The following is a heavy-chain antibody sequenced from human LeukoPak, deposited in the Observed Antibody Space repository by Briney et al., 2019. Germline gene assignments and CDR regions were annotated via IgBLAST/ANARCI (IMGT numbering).Heavy chain of an antibody. V-gene: IGHV3-74*03. D-gene: IGHD2-21*02. CDR2: IYPDGSTT. Sequence: GGSLRLSCVASEFDFFSYGMQWVRQAPGKGLVWVARIYPDGSTTTYVDSVKGRFTISRDNAKNTLYLEMKSLRVEDTAVYYCARELPREVTLDYWGQGTLVTVSS. CDR1: EFDFFSYG. J-gene: IGHJ4*01. CDR3: ARELPREVTLDY.